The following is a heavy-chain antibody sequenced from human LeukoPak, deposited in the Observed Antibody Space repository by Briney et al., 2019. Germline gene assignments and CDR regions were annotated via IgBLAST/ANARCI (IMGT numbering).Heavy chain of an antibody. D-gene: IGHD1-26*01. Sequence: GGSLRLSCEASGFTFSSYSMNWVRQAPGKGLEWVSSISSSSSYIYYADSVKGRFTISRDNAKNSLYLQMNSLRAEDTAVYYCASIPQWELLPNIWGQGTMVTVSS. V-gene: IGHV3-21*01. CDR3: ASIPQWELLPNI. CDR2: ISSSSSYI. J-gene: IGHJ3*02. CDR1: GFTFSSYS.